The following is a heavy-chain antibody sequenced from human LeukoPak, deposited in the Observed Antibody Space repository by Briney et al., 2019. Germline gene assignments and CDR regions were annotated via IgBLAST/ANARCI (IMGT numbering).Heavy chain of an antibody. CDR2: IKQDGSEK. V-gene: IGHV3-7*01. Sequence: GGSLRLSCAASGITLSRYWMSWARQAPGKGLEWVANIKQDGSEKYYVDSVEGRFTISRDNAKNSLYLQMNSLRAEDTAVYYCARRPRGYSGYDLDWYFDLWGRGTLVTVSS. J-gene: IGHJ2*01. CDR3: ARRPRGYSGYDLDWYFDL. CDR1: GITLSRYW. D-gene: IGHD5-12*01.